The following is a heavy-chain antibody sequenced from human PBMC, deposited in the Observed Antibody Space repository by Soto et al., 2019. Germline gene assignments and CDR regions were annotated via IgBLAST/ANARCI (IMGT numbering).Heavy chain of an antibody. CDR2: IIPIFGTA. J-gene: IGHJ5*02. D-gene: IGHD3-16*02. CDR3: ARGYDYVWGSYRYHNWFDP. V-gene: IGHV1-69*13. CDR1: GGTFSSYA. Sequence: SVKVSCKASGGTFSSYAISWVRQAPGQGLEWMGGIIPIFGTANYAQKFQGRVTITADESTSTAYMELSSLRSEDTAVYYCARGYDYVWGSYRYHNWFDPWGQGTLVTVPQ.